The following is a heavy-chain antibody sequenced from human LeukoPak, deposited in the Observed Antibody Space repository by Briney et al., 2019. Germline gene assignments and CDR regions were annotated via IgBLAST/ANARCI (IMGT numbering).Heavy chain of an antibody. J-gene: IGHJ6*03. Sequence: GGSLRLSCAASGFTFSSYAMNWVRQAPGKGLEWVSSISGPGGSTFNADSVKGRFTISRDNAKNSLYLQMNSLRVEDTAVYYCAREQQQLVWRTYGTYDYYYYMDVWGKGTTVTVSS. CDR3: AREQQQLVWRTYGTYDYYYYMDV. CDR2: ISGPGGST. V-gene: IGHV3-23*01. CDR1: GFTFSSYA. D-gene: IGHD6-13*01.